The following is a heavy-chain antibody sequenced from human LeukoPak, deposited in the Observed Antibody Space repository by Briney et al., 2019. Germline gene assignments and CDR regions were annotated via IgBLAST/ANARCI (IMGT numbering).Heavy chain of an antibody. CDR3: AKASSSSGWFGYYFDY. CDR2: ISYDGSDK. CDR1: GFTFSSYG. V-gene: IGHV3-30*18. D-gene: IGHD6-19*01. J-gene: IGHJ4*02. Sequence: GGSLRLSCAASGFTFSSYGMHWVRQAPGKGREWVALISYDGSDKYYADSVKGRFTISRDNSKNTLFLQMNSLRAEDTAVYYCAKASSSSGWFGYYFDYWGQGALVTVSS.